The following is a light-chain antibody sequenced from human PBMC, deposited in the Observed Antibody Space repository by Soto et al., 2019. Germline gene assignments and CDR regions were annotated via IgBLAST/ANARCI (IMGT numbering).Light chain of an antibody. Sequence: QSALTQPASVSGSPGQSITISCTGSSSDVGAYNFVSWYQHHPGRAPKLILYEVTTRPSGVSSRFSGSKSGNTASLTISGLQADDEPTYYCSSYASTTTPSVFGTGTKVTVL. CDR1: SSDVGAYNF. CDR3: SSYASTTTPSV. V-gene: IGLV2-14*01. CDR2: EVT. J-gene: IGLJ1*01.